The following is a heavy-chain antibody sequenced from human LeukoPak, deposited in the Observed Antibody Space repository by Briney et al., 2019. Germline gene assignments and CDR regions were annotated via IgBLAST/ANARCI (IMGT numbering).Heavy chain of an antibody. CDR1: GYSFTDYY. D-gene: IGHD2-21*01. J-gene: IGHJ5*02. CDR3: ARADRLHGGPYLIGP. Sequence: ASVKVSCKASGYSFTDYYMHWVRQAPGQGLEWMGWINPNSGGTNSAQKFQGRVTMTRDTSITTVYMEVSWLTSDDTAIYYCARADRLHGGPYLIGPWDQGTLVTVSS. V-gene: IGHV1-2*02. CDR2: INPNSGGT.